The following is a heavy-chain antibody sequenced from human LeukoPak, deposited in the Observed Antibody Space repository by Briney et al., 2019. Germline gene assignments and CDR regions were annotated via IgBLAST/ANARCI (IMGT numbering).Heavy chain of an antibody. CDR3: AKDLTSSTWRFDP. CDR2: ISGSGGST. CDR1: GFTFSSYA. D-gene: IGHD6-13*01. V-gene: IGHV3-23*01. Sequence: PGGSLRLSCAASGFTFSSYAMSWVRQAPGKGLEWVSAISGSGGSTYYADSAKGRFTISRDNSKSTLYLQLSSLRAEDTAVYYCAKDLTSSTWRFDPWGQGTLITVSS. J-gene: IGHJ5*02.